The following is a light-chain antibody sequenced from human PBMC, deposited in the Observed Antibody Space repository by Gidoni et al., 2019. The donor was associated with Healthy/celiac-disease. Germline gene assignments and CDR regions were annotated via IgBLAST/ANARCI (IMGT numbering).Light chain of an antibody. J-gene: IGKJ2*01. CDR3: QQYCSSPLYT. V-gene: IGKV3-20*01. CDR2: GAS. CDR1: QSVSSSY. Sequence: EIVLTQSPGTLSLSPGERATLSCRASQSVSSSYLAWYQQKPGQAPRLLIYGASSRATGVPDRFSGSGSGTDVTLTISRLEPDDFAVYYCQQYCSSPLYTFGQGTKLEIK.